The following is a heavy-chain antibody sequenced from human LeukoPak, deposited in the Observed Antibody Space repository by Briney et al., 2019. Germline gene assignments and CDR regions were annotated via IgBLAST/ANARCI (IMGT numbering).Heavy chain of an antibody. Sequence: SETLSLTCTVSGASIKNYYWSWIRQPPGKGLEWIANIYYAGSSNYNPSLKSRVSVSIDASKNHLSLKLTSVTAADTAIYYCARDGAYYYGSGSWGAFDFWGQGTMVTVSS. CDR1: GASIKNYY. D-gene: IGHD3-10*01. CDR3: ARDGAYYYGSGSWGAFDF. CDR2: IYYAGSS. J-gene: IGHJ3*01. V-gene: IGHV4-59*12.